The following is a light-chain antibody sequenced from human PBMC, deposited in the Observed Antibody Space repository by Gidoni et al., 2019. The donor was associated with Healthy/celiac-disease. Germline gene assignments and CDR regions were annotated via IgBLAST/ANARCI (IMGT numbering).Light chain of an antibody. CDR1: QSVSSSY. V-gene: IGKV3-20*01. CDR2: GAP. CDR3: QRYGSSART. Sequence: EMLLTQSPGTLSLSPGERATLSCRASQSVSSSYLAWYQQKPGQAPRLLIYGAPSRATGIPDRFSGSGSGTDFTLTISRLGPEDFAVYYCQRYGSSARTFXXXTKVEIK. J-gene: IGKJ1*01.